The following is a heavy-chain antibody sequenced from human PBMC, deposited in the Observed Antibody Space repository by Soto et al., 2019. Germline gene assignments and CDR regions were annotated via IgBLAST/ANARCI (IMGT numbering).Heavy chain of an antibody. CDR1: GGSLIGYY. CDR3: ARDRLEASIYGMDV. CDR2: VYNSGRI. J-gene: IGHJ6*02. D-gene: IGHD1-1*01. V-gene: IGHV4-4*07. Sequence: SETLSLTCSVSGGSLIGYYWSWIRQPAGKGLEWIGRVYNSGRINYNPSLKNRVTISVDMSTNQFSLKMTSVTAADTAVYYCARDRLEASIYGMDVWGRGTTVAVSS.